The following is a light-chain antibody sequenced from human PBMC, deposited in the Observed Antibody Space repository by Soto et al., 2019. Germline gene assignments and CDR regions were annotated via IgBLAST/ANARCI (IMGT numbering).Light chain of an antibody. V-gene: IGKV1-5*01. CDR1: QSVRSW. CDR2: DVS. Sequence: DIQMTQSPSTLSASVGDRVTITCRASQSVRSWLAWYQQKPGKAPKLLIYDVSSLESGAPSRFSGSGSGTEFTLTISGLQPDDFATYYCQHYNSYSEAFGQGTKVDIK. J-gene: IGKJ1*01. CDR3: QHYNSYSEA.